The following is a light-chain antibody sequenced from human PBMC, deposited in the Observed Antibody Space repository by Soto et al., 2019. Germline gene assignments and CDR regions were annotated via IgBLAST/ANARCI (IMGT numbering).Light chain of an antibody. J-gene: IGLJ1*01. CDR1: SSDVGGYNY. CDR3: PSYDSSLSGYV. Sequence: QSVLTQPPSASGSPGQSVTISCTGTSSDVGGYNYVYWYQQHPGKAPKLMIYEVTKRPSGVPDRFSGSKSGNTASLAISGLQAEDEADYYCPSYDSSLSGYVFGTGTKVTVL. V-gene: IGLV2-8*01. CDR2: EVT.